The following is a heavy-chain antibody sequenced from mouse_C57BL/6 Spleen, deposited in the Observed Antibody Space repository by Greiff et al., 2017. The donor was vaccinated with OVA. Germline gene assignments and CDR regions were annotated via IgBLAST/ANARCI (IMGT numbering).Heavy chain of an antibody. D-gene: IGHD3-2*02. Sequence: VQLQQSGAELMQPGASVKLSCKATGYTFTGYWIEWVKQRPGHGLEWIGEIFPGSGSTNYNEKFKGKATFTAATSSNPDYMQLSSLTTEDSAIYYCAREEGGSGYVGVAYWGQGTLVTVSA. CDR3: AREEGGSGYVGVAY. V-gene: IGHV1-9*01. CDR1: GYTFTGYW. J-gene: IGHJ3*01. CDR2: IFPGSGST.